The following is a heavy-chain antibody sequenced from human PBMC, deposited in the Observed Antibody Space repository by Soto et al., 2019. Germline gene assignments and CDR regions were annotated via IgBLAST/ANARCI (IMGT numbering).Heavy chain of an antibody. J-gene: IGHJ5*02. CDR1: GFTFSSYE. V-gene: IGHV3-48*03. D-gene: IGHD3-3*01. Sequence: LRLSCAASGFTFSSYEMNWVRQAPGKGLEWVSYISSSGSTIYYADSVKGRFTISRDNAKNSLYLQMNSLRAEDTAVYYCAGSADTIFGNNWFDPWGQGTLVTVSS. CDR2: ISSSGSTI. CDR3: AGSADTIFGNNWFDP.